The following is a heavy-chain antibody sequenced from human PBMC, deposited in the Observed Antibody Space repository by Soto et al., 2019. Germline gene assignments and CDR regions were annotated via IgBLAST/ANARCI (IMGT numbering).Heavy chain of an antibody. D-gene: IGHD6-6*01. CDR2: SNPNSGGT. V-gene: IGHV1-2*02. CDR1: GYTFTGYY. CDR3: ARERIAARYYYSGMDV. J-gene: IGHJ6*02. Sequence: QVQLVQSGAEVKKPGASVKVSCKASGYTFTGYYMHWVRQAPGQGFEWMGWSNPNSGGTNYAQKFQGRVTMTRDTSISTAYMELSRLRSDDSAVYYCARERIAARYYYSGMDVWGQGTTVTVSS.